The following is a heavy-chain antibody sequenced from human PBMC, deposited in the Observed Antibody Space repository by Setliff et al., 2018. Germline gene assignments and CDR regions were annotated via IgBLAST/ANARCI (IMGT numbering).Heavy chain of an antibody. J-gene: IGHJ6*03. Sequence: GGSLRLSCVGSGFGFSDAWMTWVRQAPGKGLQWVANIKSDGSQETYLDSVKGRFTISRDNAKNSLYLQMTSLRAEDTAVYYCARGPWKHSAYYYYYYMDVWGKGTTVTVSS. D-gene: IGHD1-1*01. CDR1: GFGFSDAW. CDR2: IKSDGSQE. CDR3: ARGPWKHSAYYYYYYMDV. V-gene: IGHV3-7*01.